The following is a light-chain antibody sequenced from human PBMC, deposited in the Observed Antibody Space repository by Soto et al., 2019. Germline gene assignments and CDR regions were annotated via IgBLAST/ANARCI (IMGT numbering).Light chain of an antibody. CDR1: QSVSSSY. J-gene: IGKJ1*01. CDR3: HQYGSSPRT. CDR2: GAS. Sequence: EIVLTQSPGTLSLSPGERATLSCRASQSVSSSYLAWYQQKPGQAPRLLIYGASSRATGIPDRFSGSGSGTDFTLTISRLEPEDYAVYYWHQYGSSPRTFGQGTKGESK. V-gene: IGKV3-20*01.